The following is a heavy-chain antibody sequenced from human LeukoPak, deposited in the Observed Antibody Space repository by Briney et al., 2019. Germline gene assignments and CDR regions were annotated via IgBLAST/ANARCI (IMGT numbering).Heavy chain of an antibody. CDR3: ASAQD. CDR2: IKEDGTEK. V-gene: IGHV3-7*03. J-gene: IGHJ4*02. CDR1: GFTFSSNW. Sequence: GGSLRLSCAASGFTFSSNWMSWVRQAPGMGLEWVANIKEDGTEKYYVDSVKGRFTISRDNAKNSLSLQMNSLRAEDTAVYYCASAQDWGQGTLVTVSS.